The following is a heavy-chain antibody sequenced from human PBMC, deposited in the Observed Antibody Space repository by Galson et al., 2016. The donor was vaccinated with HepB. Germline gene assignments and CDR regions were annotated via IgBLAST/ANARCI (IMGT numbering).Heavy chain of an antibody. V-gene: IGHV5-10-1*01. Sequence: QSGAEVKKPGESLRISCKGSGYSFTSYWINWVRQMPGKGLEWMGRIDPSDSYTNYSPSFHGHVTISADKSISTAYLQWSSLKASDTAMYYCARSHCSGGSCYDYYYCGMDVWGQGTTVTVSS. CDR3: ARSHCSGGSCYDYYYCGMDV. CDR1: GYSFTSYW. D-gene: IGHD2-15*01. J-gene: IGHJ6*02. CDR2: IDPSDSYT.